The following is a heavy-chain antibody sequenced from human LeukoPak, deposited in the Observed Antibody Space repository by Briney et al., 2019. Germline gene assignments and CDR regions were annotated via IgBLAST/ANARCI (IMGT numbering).Heavy chain of an antibody. J-gene: IGHJ4*02. D-gene: IGHD6-13*01. V-gene: IGHV4-59*01. CDR3: ARGVYIAAAQYGY. Sequence: SETLSLTCTVSGGSISSYYWSWIRQPPGKGLEWIGYIYYSGTTNYNPSLKSRVTISVDTSKYQFSLKLSSVTAADTSVYYCARGVYIAAAQYGYWGQGTLVTVSS. CDR1: GGSISSYY. CDR2: IYYSGTT.